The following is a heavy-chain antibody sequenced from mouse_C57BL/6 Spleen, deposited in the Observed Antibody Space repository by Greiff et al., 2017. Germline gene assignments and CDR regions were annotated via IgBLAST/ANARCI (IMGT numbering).Heavy chain of an antibody. CDR3: ATYYYGSSPPDYAMDY. CDR2: ISSGGSYT. V-gene: IGHV5-6*01. J-gene: IGHJ4*01. Sequence: EVKLVESGGDLVKPGGSLKLSCAASGFTFSSYGMSWVRQTPDKRLEWVATISSGGSYTYYPDSVKGRFTISRDNAKNIRYLQMSSLKSEDTAMYYCATYYYGSSPPDYAMDYWGQGTSVTVSS. D-gene: IGHD1-1*01. CDR1: GFTFSSYG.